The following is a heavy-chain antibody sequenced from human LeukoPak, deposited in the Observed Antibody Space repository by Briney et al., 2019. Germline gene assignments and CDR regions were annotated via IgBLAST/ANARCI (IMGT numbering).Heavy chain of an antibody. CDR1: GYTFTSYD. CDR2: MNPNSGNT. D-gene: IGHD4-17*01. J-gene: IGHJ5*02. CDR3: ARGQLSDYGVSWFDP. V-gene: IGHV1-8*03. Sequence: ASVKVSCKASGYTFTSYDINWVRQATGQGLEWMGWMNPNSGNTGYAQKFQGRATITRNTSISTAYMELSSLRSEDTAVYYCARGQLSDYGVSWFDPWGQGTLVTVSS.